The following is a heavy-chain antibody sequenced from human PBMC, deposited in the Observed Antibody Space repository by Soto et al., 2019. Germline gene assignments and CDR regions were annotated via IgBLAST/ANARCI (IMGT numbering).Heavy chain of an antibody. CDR3: ARHSYSGYDSNWFDP. J-gene: IGHJ5*02. CDR2: IYYSGST. Sequence: SETLSLTCTVSGGSISSSSYYWGWIRQPPGKGLEWIGSIYYSGSTYYNPSLKSRVTISVDTSKNQFSLKLSSVTAADTAVYYCARHSYSGYDSNWFDPWGQGTLVTVSS. V-gene: IGHV4-39*01. CDR1: GGSISSSSYY. D-gene: IGHD5-12*01.